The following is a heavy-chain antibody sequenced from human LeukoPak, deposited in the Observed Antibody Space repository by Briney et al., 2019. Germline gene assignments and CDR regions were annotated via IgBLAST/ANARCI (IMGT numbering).Heavy chain of an antibody. Sequence: ASVKVSCMVSGYTLTELSIHWGRQAPGKGVEWMGSFDPEDGETIYAQKFQGRVTMTEDTSTDTTYMELSSLRSEDTAVYYCAIQYSSGWYRYYFDYWGQGTLVTVSS. CDR3: AIQYSSGWYRYYFDY. J-gene: IGHJ4*02. CDR1: GYTLTELS. CDR2: FDPEDGET. D-gene: IGHD6-19*01. V-gene: IGHV1-24*01.